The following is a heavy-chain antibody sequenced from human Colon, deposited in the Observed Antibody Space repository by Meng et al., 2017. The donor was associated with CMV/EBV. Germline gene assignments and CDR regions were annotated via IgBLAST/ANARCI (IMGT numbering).Heavy chain of an antibody. J-gene: IGHJ5*02. CDR3: ANSLGAGA. D-gene: IGHD3-16*01. CDR2: INPNAGNP. V-gene: IGHV7-4-1*02. Sequence: SVTVSCNASGYTFTNYLLHWVRQAPGQGLELMGWINPNAGNPTYAPGLTGRFVFALDTSVSTTYLHISSLKPEDTAMYYCANSLGAGAWGQGTLVTVSS. CDR1: GYTFTNYL.